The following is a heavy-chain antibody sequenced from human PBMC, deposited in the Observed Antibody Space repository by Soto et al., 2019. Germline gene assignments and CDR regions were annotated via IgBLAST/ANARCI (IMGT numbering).Heavy chain of an antibody. CDR3: ARMMYSSGWHSLDS. J-gene: IGHJ5*01. Sequence: SETLSLTCTVSGGSVSSDIYYWSWIRQPPGKGLERIGYVFYTGSTNYNPSFKSRATMSVDTSKNQFSLKLSSVTAADTAVYFCARMMYSSGWHSLDSWGQGTLVT. CDR2: VFYTGST. CDR1: GGSVSSDIYY. V-gene: IGHV4-61*01. D-gene: IGHD6-19*01.